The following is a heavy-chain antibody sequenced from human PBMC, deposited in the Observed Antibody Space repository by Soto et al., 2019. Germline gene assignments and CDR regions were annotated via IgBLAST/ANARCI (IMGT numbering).Heavy chain of an antibody. CDR1: GYTLTELS. CDR3: ARTLAAAAPRTGGMDV. V-gene: IGHV1-46*01. D-gene: IGHD6-13*01. CDR2: INPSGGST. Sequence: GASVKVSCKVSGYTLTELSMHWVRQAPGKGLEWMGIINPSGGSTSYAQKFQGRVTMTRDTSTSTVYMELSSLRSEDTAVYYCARTLAAAAPRTGGMDVWGQGTTVTVSS. J-gene: IGHJ6*02.